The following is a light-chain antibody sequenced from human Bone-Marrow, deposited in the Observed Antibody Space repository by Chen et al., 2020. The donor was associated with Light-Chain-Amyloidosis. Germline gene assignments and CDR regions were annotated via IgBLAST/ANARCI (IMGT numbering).Light chain of an antibody. V-gene: IGKV3-20*01. Sequence: ETVLTQSPGTLCLSPGEGANLSCRASQTISSNYLTWYQQKFGQAPRLIIYGSSSRATGIPDRFTGSGSGTDFTLTINRLEPEDFAMYYCQQYGTSPLTFGGGTKVEIK. CDR1: QTISSNY. CDR2: GSS. J-gene: IGKJ4*01. CDR3: QQYGTSPLT.